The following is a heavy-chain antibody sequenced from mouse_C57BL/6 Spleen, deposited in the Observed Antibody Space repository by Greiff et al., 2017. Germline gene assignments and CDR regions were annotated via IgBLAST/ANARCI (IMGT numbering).Heavy chain of an antibody. V-gene: IGHV1-61*01. CDR1: GYTFTSYW. J-gene: IGHJ4*01. CDR2: IYPSDSET. Sequence: QVQLQQSGAELVRPGSSVKLSCKASGYTFTSYWMDWVKQRPGQGLEWIGNIYPSDSETHYNQKFKDKATLTVDKSSITAYMLLSSLTSEDSAVYYCARVRDGYHYYAMDYWGQGTSVTVSS. D-gene: IGHD2-3*01. CDR3: ARVRDGYHYYAMDY.